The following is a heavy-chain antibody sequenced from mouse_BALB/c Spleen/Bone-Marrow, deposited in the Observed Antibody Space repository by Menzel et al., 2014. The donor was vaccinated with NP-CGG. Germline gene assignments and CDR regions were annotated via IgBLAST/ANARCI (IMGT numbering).Heavy chain of an antibody. J-gene: IGHJ4*01. V-gene: IGHV5-17*02. CDR2: ISSGGNTI. D-gene: IGHD1-2*01. Sequence: EVQGVESGGGLVQPGGSRKLSCAASGFTFSSFVMHWVRQAPEKGLEWVAYISSGGNTIYYADTVKGRFTISRDNPKNTLFLQMTSLRSEDTAMYYCARSLLRLSYAMDYWGQGTSVTVSS. CDR1: GFTFSSFV. CDR3: ARSLLRLSYAMDY.